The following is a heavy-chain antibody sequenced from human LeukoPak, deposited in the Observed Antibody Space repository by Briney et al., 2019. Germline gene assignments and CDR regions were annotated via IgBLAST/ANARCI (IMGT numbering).Heavy chain of an antibody. Sequence: SETLSLTCAVYGGSFSGYYWSWIRQPPGKGLEWIGEINRSGSTNYNPSLKSRVTISVDTSKNQFSLKLSSVTAADTAVYYCARGDEEMATISQFDYWGQGTLVTVSS. CDR1: GGSFSGYY. CDR3: ARGDEEMATISQFDY. CDR2: INRSGST. J-gene: IGHJ4*02. D-gene: IGHD5-24*01. V-gene: IGHV4-34*01.